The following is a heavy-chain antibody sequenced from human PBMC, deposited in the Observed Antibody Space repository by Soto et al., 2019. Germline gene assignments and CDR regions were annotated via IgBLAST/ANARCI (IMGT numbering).Heavy chain of an antibody. CDR1: GFTFNNYA. CDR3: AKEVIAARPYYFDH. Sequence: GSLRLSCAASGFTFNNYAVSWARQTPGKGLEWVATISASGAYTFYADSVTGRFTISRDNSQNTLFLHMRSLRAGDTATYYCAKEVIAARPYYFDHWGQGTLVTVSS. V-gene: IGHV3-23*01. D-gene: IGHD6-6*01. J-gene: IGHJ4*02. CDR2: ISASGAYT.